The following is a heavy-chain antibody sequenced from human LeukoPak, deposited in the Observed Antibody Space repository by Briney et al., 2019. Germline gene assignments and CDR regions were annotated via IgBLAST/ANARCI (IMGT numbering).Heavy chain of an antibody. CDR3: ARDWTDSSTHGIDY. CDR1: GFTFSSYW. D-gene: IGHD2-2*01. V-gene: IGHV3-7*01. Sequence: GGSLRPSCAASGFTFSSYWMSWVRQAPGKGLEWVANIKQDGSEKCFVDSVKGRFTISRDNAENSVYLQMNSLRGEDTAVYYCARDWTDSSTHGIDYWGQGVLVTVSS. J-gene: IGHJ4*02. CDR2: IKQDGSEK.